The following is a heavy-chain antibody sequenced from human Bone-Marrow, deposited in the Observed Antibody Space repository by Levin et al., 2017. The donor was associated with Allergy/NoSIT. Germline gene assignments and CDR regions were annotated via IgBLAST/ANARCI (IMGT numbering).Heavy chain of an antibody. J-gene: IGHJ3*02. CDR3: ARVGSGVLWFGELWNVGAFDI. Sequence: GGSLRLSCAASGFTFSSYWMSWVRQAPGKGLEWVANIKQDGSEKYYVDSVKGRFTISRDNAKNSLYLQMNSLRAEDTAVYYCARVGSGVLWFGELWNVGAFDIWGQGTMVTVSS. CDR2: IKQDGSEK. D-gene: IGHD3-10*01. CDR1: GFTFSSYW. V-gene: IGHV3-7*04.